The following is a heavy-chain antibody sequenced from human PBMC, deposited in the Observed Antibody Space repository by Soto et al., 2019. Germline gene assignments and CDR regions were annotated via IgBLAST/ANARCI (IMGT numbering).Heavy chain of an antibody. J-gene: IGHJ2*01. CDR2: IYYSGST. CDR3: ARFNWYFDL. Sequence: QVQLQESGPGLVKPSETLSLTCTVSGGSISSYYWSWIRQPPGKGLEWIGYIYYSGSTNYNPSLKSRVTISVAPSKNQFSLKLSSVTAADTGVYYCARFNWYFDLWCRGTLVTVSS. V-gene: IGHV4-59*08. CDR1: GGSISSYY.